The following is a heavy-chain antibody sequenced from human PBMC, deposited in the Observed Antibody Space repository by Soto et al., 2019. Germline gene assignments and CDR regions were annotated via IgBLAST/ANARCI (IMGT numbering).Heavy chain of an antibody. CDR2: IYYGGIT. CDR3: ARGTGGEFDY. J-gene: IGHJ4*02. Sequence: QLQLQESGSGLVKPSQTLSLTCTVSGGSISSGGYSWSWIRQPSGKGLEWIAYIYYGGITYYNPSLKSRVTISIDGSKNQFSLKLSSVTAADTAVYYCARGTGGEFDYWGQGILLTVSS. D-gene: IGHD2-15*01. V-gene: IGHV4-30-2*01. CDR1: GGSISSGGYS.